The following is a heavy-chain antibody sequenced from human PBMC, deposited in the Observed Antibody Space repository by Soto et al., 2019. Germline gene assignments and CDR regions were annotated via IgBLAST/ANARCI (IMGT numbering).Heavy chain of an antibody. V-gene: IGHV3-33*01. Sequence: PGGSLRLSCASSGFTFSSYGMHWIRQAPGKGLEWVAVIWYDGSNKYYADSVKGRFTISRDNSKNTLYLQMNSLRAEDTAVYYCARDRYSSGLFDYWGEGTLVTVSS. J-gene: IGHJ4*02. CDR3: ARDRYSSGLFDY. CDR1: GFTFSSYG. CDR2: IWYDGSNK. D-gene: IGHD3-22*01.